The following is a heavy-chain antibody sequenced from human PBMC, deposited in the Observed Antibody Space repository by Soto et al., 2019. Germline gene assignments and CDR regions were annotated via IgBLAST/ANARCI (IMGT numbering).Heavy chain of an antibody. D-gene: IGHD3-22*01. J-gene: IGHJ3*02. V-gene: IGHV1-69*01. CDR3: AREGSLVVINDAFDI. CDR2: IIPIFGTA. CDR1: GGTFSSYA. Sequence: QVQLVQSGAEMKKPGSSVKVSCKASGGTFSSYAISWVRQTPGQGLEWMGGIIPIFGTANYAQKFQGRVTITADESTSTAYMELSSLRSEDTAVYYCAREGSLVVINDAFDIWGQGTMVTVSS.